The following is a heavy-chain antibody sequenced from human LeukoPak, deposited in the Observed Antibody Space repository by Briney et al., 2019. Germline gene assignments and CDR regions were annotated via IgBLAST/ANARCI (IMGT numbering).Heavy chain of an antibody. CDR2: FDPEDGET. Sequence: ASVKVSCKVSGYTLTELSMHWVRQAPGKGLEWMGGFDPEDGETIYAQKFQGRVTMTEDTSTDTAYMELSSLRSEDTAVYYCATDLGFTMVRGVIFGRALDYWGQGTLVTVFS. D-gene: IGHD3-10*01. V-gene: IGHV1-24*01. CDR3: ATDLGFTMVRGVIFGRALDY. J-gene: IGHJ4*02. CDR1: GYTLTELS.